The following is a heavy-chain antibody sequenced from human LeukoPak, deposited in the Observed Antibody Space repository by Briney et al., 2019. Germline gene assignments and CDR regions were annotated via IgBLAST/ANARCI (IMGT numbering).Heavy chain of an antibody. CDR1: GFTFSDYY. J-gene: IGHJ3*02. D-gene: IGHD3-22*01. CDR3: ARERAYYYDSSGYYRNAFDI. Sequence: GGSLRLSCAASGFTFSDYYMSWIRQAPGKGLEWVSYISSSGSTIYYAGSVKGRFTISRDNAKNSLYLQMNSLRAEDTAVYYCARERAYYYDSSGYYRNAFDIWGQGTMVTVSS. V-gene: IGHV3-11*01. CDR2: ISSSGSTI.